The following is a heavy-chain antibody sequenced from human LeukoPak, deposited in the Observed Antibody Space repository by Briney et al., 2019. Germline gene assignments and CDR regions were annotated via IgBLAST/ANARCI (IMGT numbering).Heavy chain of an antibody. J-gene: IGHJ4*02. CDR2: ISDSGSLT. CDR3: AKDARRTNGWYYFDY. CDR1: GFAFSSQA. V-gene: IGHV3-23*01. Sequence: PGGSLRLSCAASGFAFSSQAMGWVRQAPGKGLEWVSVISDSGSLTYYADSVKGRFTISRGNSKKTLFLQLNSLRAEDTAVYYCAKDARRTNGWYYFDYWGQGALVTVSS. D-gene: IGHD6-19*01.